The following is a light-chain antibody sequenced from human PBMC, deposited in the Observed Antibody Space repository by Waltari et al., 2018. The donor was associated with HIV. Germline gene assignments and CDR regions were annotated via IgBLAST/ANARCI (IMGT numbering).Light chain of an antibody. Sequence: QPVVTQSPSAAASLGAQVKLTRTQRGGHSDYAIAWHQQHPQKGPRYLMRLNNDGSHYKGDGIPDRFSGSSTGAERYLIISSLQSGDEADYYCQAWDTGIIIFGGGTKLTVL. V-gene: IGLV4-69*01. J-gene: IGLJ2*01. CDR3: QAWDTGIII. CDR2: LNNDGSH. CDR1: GGHSDYA.